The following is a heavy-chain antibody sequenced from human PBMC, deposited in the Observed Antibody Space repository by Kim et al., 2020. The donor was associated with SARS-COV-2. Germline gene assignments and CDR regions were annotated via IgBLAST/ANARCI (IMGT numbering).Heavy chain of an antibody. Sequence: GGSLRLSCAASGFTFSSYGMHWVRQAPGKGLEWVAVIWYDGSNKYYADSVKGRFTISRDNSKNTLYLQMNSLRAEDTAVYYCARDVSTVTSSTPEYYYYGMDVWGQGTTVTVSS. D-gene: IGHD4-17*01. CDR3: ARDVSTVTSSTPEYYYYGMDV. CDR2: IWYDGSNK. J-gene: IGHJ6*02. CDR1: GFTFSSYG. V-gene: IGHV3-33*01.